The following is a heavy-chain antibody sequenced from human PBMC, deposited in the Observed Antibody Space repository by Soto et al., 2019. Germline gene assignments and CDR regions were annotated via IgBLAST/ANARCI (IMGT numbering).Heavy chain of an antibody. CDR1: GGSVSSGSYY. J-gene: IGHJ4*02. CDR3: ARLDYALDY. Sequence: TSETLSLTCTVSGGSVSSGSYYWSWIRQPPGKGLEWIGYIYYTGSTNYNPSLKSRVTISMDTSKNQFSLKVRSVTAADTAVYYCARLDYALDYWGQGTLVTVSS. D-gene: IGHD2-2*01. CDR2: IYYTGST. V-gene: IGHV4-61*01.